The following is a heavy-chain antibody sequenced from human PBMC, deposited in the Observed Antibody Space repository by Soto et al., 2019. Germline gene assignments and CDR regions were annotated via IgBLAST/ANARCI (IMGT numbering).Heavy chain of an antibody. CDR1: CYAFTGYY. CDR2: INPNSGGT. J-gene: IGHJ4*02. D-gene: IGHD3-16*01. CDR3: ARAGDRFYYFDY. V-gene: IGHV1-2*04. Sequence: XSVKVSFKSSCYAFTGYYMHWVRQAPGQGLEWMGWINPNSGGTNYAQKFQGWVTMTRDTSISTSYMELSRLRSDDTAVYYCARAGDRFYYFDYWGQGTLVTAPQ.